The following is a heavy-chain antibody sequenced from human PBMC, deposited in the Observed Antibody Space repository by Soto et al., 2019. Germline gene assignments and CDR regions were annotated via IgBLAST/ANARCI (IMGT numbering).Heavy chain of an antibody. CDR1: GFTFSNAW. CDR3: TTDHLIDSASYYKAFDY. V-gene: IGHV3-15*01. CDR2: IKSKTDGGTT. J-gene: IGHJ4*02. Sequence: PGGSLRLSCAASGFTFSNAWMSWVRQAPGKGLEWVGRIKSKTDGGTTDYAAPVKGRFTISRDDSKNTLYLQMNSLKTEDTAVYYCTTDHLIDSASYYKAFDYWGQGTLVTVSS. D-gene: IGHD1-26*01.